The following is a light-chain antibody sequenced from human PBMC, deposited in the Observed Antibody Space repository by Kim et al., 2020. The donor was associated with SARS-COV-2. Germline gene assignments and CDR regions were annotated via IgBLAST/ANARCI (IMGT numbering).Light chain of an antibody. Sequence: SYELTQPPSVSVAPGKTARITCGGNNIGGKSVHWYQQKPGQAPVLVIYFDSDRPSGIPERFSGSNSGNTATLTISRVAAGDEADYYCQVWDSSSDHPVFGGGTQLTVL. V-gene: IGLV3-21*04. CDR3: QVWDSSSDHPV. J-gene: IGLJ3*02. CDR2: FDS. CDR1: NIGGKS.